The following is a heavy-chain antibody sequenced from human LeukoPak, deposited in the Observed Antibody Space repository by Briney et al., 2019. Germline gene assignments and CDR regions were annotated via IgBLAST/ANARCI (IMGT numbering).Heavy chain of an antibody. D-gene: IGHD6-6*01. CDR1: GYSISSGYY. J-gene: IGHJ5*02. V-gene: IGHV4-38-2*02. CDR3: ARGRHGLAARFDP. Sequence: TSETLSLTCTVSGYSISSGYYWGWIRQPPGKGLEWIGYIYYSGSTYYNPSLKSRVVMSVDTSKNHFSLRLSSVTDADTAVYYCARGRHGLAARFDPWGQGTLVTVPS. CDR2: IYYSGST.